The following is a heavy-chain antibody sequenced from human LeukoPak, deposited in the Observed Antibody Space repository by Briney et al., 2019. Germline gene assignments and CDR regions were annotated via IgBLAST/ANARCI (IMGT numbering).Heavy chain of an antibody. CDR1: GFSLSTSGEG. Sequence: SGPTLVKPTQTLTLTCTFSGFSLSTSGEGVGWIRHPPGKALEWLALIYWDDDKRYSPSLMSRLTITKDTSKNQVVLTMTNMDPVDTATYYCAHSSGDGYNYCFDYWGQGTLVTVSS. D-gene: IGHD5-24*01. J-gene: IGHJ4*02. CDR2: IYWDDDK. CDR3: AHSSGDGYNYCFDY. V-gene: IGHV2-5*02.